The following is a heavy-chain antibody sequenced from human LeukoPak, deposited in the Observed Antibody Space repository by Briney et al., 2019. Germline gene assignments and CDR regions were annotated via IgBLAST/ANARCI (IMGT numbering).Heavy chain of an antibody. D-gene: IGHD5-18*01. CDR1: GGSISSSNW. V-gene: IGHV4-4*02. Sequence: SETLSLTCAVSGGSISSSNWWSWVRPPPGKGLEWIGEIYHSGSTNYNPSLKSRVTISVDKSKNQFSLKLSSVTAADTALYYCARSQSGYNYGYHFDSWGQGTLVTVSS. CDR3: ARSQSGYNYGYHFDS. J-gene: IGHJ4*02. CDR2: IYHSGST.